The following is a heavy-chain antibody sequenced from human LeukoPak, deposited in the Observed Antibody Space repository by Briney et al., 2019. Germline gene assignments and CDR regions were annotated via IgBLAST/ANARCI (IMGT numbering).Heavy chain of an antibody. CDR2: IYYTGTT. V-gene: IGHV4-59*01. J-gene: IGHJ4*02. Sequence: SETLSLTCTVSGGSISSYYWSWIRQPPGKGLEWIGYIYYTGTTNYNPSLKSRVTISVDTSKNQFSLKPSSVTAADTAAYYCARGGWRLDYWGQGTLVTVSS. CDR3: ARGGWRLDY. CDR1: GGSISSYY. D-gene: IGHD2-15*01.